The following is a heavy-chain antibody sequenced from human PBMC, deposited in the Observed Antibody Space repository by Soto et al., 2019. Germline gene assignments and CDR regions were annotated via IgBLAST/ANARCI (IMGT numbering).Heavy chain of an antibody. V-gene: IGHV1-18*04. D-gene: IGHD1-26*01. CDR1: GYTFTSYG. CDR3: ARDERRGSFTPSPFNY. Sequence: QVQLVQSGAEVKKPGASVKVSCKASGYTFTSYGISWVRQAPGQGLEWMGWISAYNGNTNYAQKLQGRVTMTTDTSPSTAYMELRSLRSDDTAVYYCARDERRGSFTPSPFNYWGQGTLVTVSS. CDR2: ISAYNGNT. J-gene: IGHJ4*02.